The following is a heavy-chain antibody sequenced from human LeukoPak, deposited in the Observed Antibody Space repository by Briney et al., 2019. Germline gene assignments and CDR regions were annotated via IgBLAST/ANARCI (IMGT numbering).Heavy chain of an antibody. CDR3: ARGDGTYSHNWFDH. Sequence: GGSLRLSCAASGXNFRSYEMNWVRQAPGKGLQWVLYISSSGSAISYADSVKGRFTISRDNSKNSLNLQMDTLRAEDTAVYYCARGDGTYSHNWFDHWGQGTLVTVSS. J-gene: IGHJ5*02. CDR2: ISSSGSAI. CDR1: GXNFRSYE. D-gene: IGHD1-26*01. V-gene: IGHV3-48*03.